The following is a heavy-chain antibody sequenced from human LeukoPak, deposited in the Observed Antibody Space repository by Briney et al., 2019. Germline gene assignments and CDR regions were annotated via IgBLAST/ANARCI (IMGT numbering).Heavy chain of an antibody. V-gene: IGHV3-21*04. D-gene: IGHD3-10*01. CDR1: GFTFSTYP. J-gene: IGHJ4*02. CDR3: ARDYYGSGSYYDY. Sequence: GGSLRLSCAASGFTFSTYPMNWARQAPGKGLEWVSSISSGSSYTNYADSVKGRFTISRDNAKNSLYLQMNSLRAEDTAVYYCARDYYGSGSYYDYWGQGTLVTVSS. CDR2: ISSGSSYT.